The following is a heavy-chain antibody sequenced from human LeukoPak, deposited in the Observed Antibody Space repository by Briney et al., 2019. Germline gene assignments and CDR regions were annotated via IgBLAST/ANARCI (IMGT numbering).Heavy chain of an antibody. J-gene: IGHJ6*04. D-gene: IGHD2-2*02. CDR1: GFTFSNAW. Sequence: GGSLRLSCAASGFTFSNAWMSWVRQAPGKGLEWVGRIKSKTDGGTTDYAAPVKGRFTISRDNAKNSLYLQMNSLRAEDTAVYYCARDLGYCTSTSCYSLYGMDVWGKGTTVTVSS. CDR2: IKSKTDGGTT. CDR3: ARDLGYCTSTSCYSLYGMDV. V-gene: IGHV3-15*01.